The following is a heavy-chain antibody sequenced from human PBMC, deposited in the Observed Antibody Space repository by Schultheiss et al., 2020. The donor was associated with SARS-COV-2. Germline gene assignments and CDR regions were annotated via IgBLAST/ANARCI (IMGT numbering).Heavy chain of an antibody. V-gene: IGHV4-4*07. CDR2: IYTSGST. CDR1: GGSISSYY. D-gene: IGHD6-19*01. J-gene: IGHJ3*02. Sequence: SETLSLTCTVSGGSISSYYWSWIRQPAGKGLEWIGRIYTSGSTNYNPSLKSRVTMSVDTSKNQFSLKLSSVTAADTAVYYCARDQYSSGWYGPTGGYAFDIWGQGTVVTVSS. CDR3: ARDQYSSGWYGPTGGYAFDI.